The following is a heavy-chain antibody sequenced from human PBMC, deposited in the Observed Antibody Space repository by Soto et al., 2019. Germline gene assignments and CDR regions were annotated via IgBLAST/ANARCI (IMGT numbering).Heavy chain of an antibody. CDR3: ARAPYGSGSSLDDAFDI. D-gene: IGHD3-10*01. Sequence: GGSLRLSCAASGFTFSSYSMNWVRQAPGKGLEWVSSISSSSSYIYYADSVKGRFTISRDNAKNSLYLQMNSLRAEDTAVYYCARAPYGSGSSLDDAFDIWGQGTMVTLSS. J-gene: IGHJ3*02. CDR1: GFTFSSYS. V-gene: IGHV3-21*01. CDR2: ISSSSSYI.